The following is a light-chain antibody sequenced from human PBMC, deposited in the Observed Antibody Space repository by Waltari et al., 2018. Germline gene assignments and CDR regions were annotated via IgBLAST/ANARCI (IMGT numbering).Light chain of an antibody. J-gene: IGLJ2*01. CDR2: DVN. Sequence: QSALTQPASVSGSPGQSITISCTGTSSDVGGFDYVSWYHQHPNKAPKLLIYDVNNRPSGVSNRFSGSKSGNTASLTISGLQAEDEAEYYCSSYTSRNTLLFGGGTKLTAL. V-gene: IGLV2-14*03. CDR3: SSYTSRNTLL. CDR1: SSDVGGFDY.